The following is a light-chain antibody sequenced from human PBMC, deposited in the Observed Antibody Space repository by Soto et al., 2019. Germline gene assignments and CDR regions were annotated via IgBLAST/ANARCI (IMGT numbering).Light chain of an antibody. Sequence: DIQMTQSPSTLSASVRDSVTITCRASQSIDRRLAWYQKKPGKALNLVIYDASTLESGDPSRFSGSGSGTEFTLTISSLQPDDSATYYCQQYFTVPHTFGLGTTLQIK. J-gene: IGKJ2*01. V-gene: IGKV1-5*01. CDR1: QSIDRR. CDR2: DAS. CDR3: QQYFTVPHT.